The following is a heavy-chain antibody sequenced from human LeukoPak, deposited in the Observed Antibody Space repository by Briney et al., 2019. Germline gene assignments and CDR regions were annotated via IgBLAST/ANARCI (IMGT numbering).Heavy chain of an antibody. CDR2: INWNGGSA. J-gene: IGHJ3*02. CDR1: GFTFDDYG. D-gene: IGHD3-16*02. Sequence: GGSLRLSCAASGFTFDDYGMSWVRQAPGKGLEWVSGINWNGGSAGYADSVKGRFTISRDNSKNTLYLQMNSLRAEDTAVYYCARVRGAEYDYVWGSYRLDAFDIWGQGTMVTVSS. CDR3: ARVRGAEYDYVWGSYRLDAFDI. V-gene: IGHV3-20*04.